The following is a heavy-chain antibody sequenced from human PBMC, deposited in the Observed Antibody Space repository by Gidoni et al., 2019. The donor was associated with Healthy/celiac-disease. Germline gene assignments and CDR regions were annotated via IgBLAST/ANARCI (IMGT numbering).Heavy chain of an antibody. CDR2: IIPIFGTA. Sequence: WMGGIIPIFGTANYAQKFQGRVTATADKSPSTAYMELSSLRSEDTAVYYCARDMVDCSGGSCDSVTTYYYGMDVWGQGTTVTVSS. CDR3: ARDMVDCSGGSCDSVTTYYYGMDV. D-gene: IGHD2-15*01. J-gene: IGHJ6*02. V-gene: IGHV1-69*06.